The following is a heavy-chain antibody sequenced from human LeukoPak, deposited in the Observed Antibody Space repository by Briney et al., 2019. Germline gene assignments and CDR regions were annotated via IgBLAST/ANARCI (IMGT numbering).Heavy chain of an antibody. Sequence: GGSLRLSYAASGFTFSSYWMSWVRQAPGKGLEWVANIKQDGSEKYCVDSVKGRFTISRDNAKNSLYLQMNSLRAEDTALYYCARGQGSGWYDWGQGTLVTVSS. D-gene: IGHD6-13*01. V-gene: IGHV3-7*01. CDR1: GFTFSSYW. J-gene: IGHJ4*02. CDR3: ARGQGSGWYD. CDR2: IKQDGSEK.